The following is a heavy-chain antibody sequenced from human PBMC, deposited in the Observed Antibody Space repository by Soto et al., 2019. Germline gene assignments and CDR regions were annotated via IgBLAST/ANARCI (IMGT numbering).Heavy chain of an antibody. CDR3: ARAIGTDNWFDP. CDR1: GGTFSSYT. CDR2: IIPTLGIA. J-gene: IGHJ5*02. Sequence: QVQLVQSGAEVKKPGSSVKVSCKASGGTFSSYTISWVRQAPGQGLEWMGRIIPTLGIANYAQKFQGRVTITADKSTSTAYMELSSLRSEDTAVYYCARAIGTDNWFDPWGQGTLVTVSS. V-gene: IGHV1-69*02. D-gene: IGHD2-2*02.